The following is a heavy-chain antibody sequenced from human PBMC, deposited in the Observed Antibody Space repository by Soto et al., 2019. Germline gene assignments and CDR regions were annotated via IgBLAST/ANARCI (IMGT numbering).Heavy chain of an antibody. CDR1: GGSFSGYY. Sequence: PSETLSLTCAVYGGSFSGYYWSWIRQPPGKGLEWIGEINHSGSTNYNPSLKSRVTISVDTSKNQFSLKLSSVTAADTAVYYCARGGPALRSFDWLLAPFDYWGQGALVTVSS. D-gene: IGHD3-9*01. CDR3: ARGGPALRSFDWLLAPFDY. CDR2: INHSGST. J-gene: IGHJ4*02. V-gene: IGHV4-34*01.